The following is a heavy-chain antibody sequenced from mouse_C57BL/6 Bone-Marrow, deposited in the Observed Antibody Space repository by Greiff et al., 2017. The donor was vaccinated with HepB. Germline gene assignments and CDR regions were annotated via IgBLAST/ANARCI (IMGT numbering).Heavy chain of an antibody. CDR2: IDPSDSYT. Sequence: VQLQQPGAELVKPGASVKLSCKASGYTFTSYWKQWVKQRPGQGLEWIGEIDPSDSYTNYNQKFKGKATLTVDTSSSTAYMQLSSLTSEDSAVYYCARWGAFYAMDYWGQGTSVTVSS. CDR1: GYTFTSYW. V-gene: IGHV1-50*01. J-gene: IGHJ4*01. CDR3: ARWGAFYAMDY.